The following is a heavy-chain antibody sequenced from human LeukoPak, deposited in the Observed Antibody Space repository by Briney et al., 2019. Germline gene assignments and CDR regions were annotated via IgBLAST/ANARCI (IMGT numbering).Heavy chain of an antibody. Sequence: SETLSLTCAVYGGSFSGYYWSWIRQPPGKGLEWIGEINHSGSTNYNPSLKSRVTISVDTSKNQFSLKLSSVTAADTAVYYCAGPRIGRYFDYWGQGTLVTVSS. J-gene: IGHJ4*02. CDR2: INHSGST. CDR3: AGPRIGRYFDY. V-gene: IGHV4-34*01. CDR1: GGSFSGYY. D-gene: IGHD2-15*01.